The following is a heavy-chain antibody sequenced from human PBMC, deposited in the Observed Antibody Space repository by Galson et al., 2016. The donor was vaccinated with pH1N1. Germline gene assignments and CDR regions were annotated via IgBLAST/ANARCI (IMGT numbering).Heavy chain of an antibody. J-gene: IGHJ4*02. Sequence: ETLSLTCAVSGSSISSDYYWAWIRQSPGKGLSWLGTISQTGRTYYNPSFKSRATISVDTSKNQFSLLLTSMPAADTAVYYCASDIIRGSGTWGFWGQGTLVTVSS. CDR2: ISQTGRT. V-gene: IGHV4-38-2*01. D-gene: IGHD3-16*01. CDR3: ASDIIRGSGTWGF. CDR1: GSSISSDYY.